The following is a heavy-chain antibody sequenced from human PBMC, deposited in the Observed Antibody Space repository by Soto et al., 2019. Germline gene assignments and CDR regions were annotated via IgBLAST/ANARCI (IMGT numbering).Heavy chain of an antibody. D-gene: IGHD3-10*01. J-gene: IGHJ4*02. CDR3: AHRRLYYHGSRTFYDPFDY. V-gene: IGHV2-5*02. CDR2: IYWDDDK. CDR1: GFSLSTSGVG. Sequence: QITLKESGPTLVKPTQTLTLTCTFSGFSLSTSGVGVGWIRQPPGKALEWLALIYWDDDKRYIPALKSRLTITKDTSKKQVVLRMTNMDPVDTATYYCAHRRLYYHGSRTFYDPFDYWGQGTLVTVSS.